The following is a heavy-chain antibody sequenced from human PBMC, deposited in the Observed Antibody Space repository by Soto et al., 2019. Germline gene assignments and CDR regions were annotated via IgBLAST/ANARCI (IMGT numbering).Heavy chain of an antibody. J-gene: IGHJ6*02. V-gene: IGHV1-3*01. CDR3: ARGHHYYYGMDV. CDR1: GYTFTSYA. Sequence: GASVKVSCKASGYTFTSYAMHWVRQAPGQRLEWMGWINAGNGNTKYSQKFQGRVTITRDTSASTAYMELSSLRSEDTAVYYCARGHHYYYGMDVWGQGTTVTVSS. CDR2: INAGNGNT.